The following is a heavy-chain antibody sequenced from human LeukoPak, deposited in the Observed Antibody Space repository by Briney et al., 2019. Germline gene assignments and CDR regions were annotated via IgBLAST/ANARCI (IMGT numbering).Heavy chain of an antibody. CDR1: GFTFSDYY. CDR2: ISSSSSYT. J-gene: IGHJ4*02. D-gene: IGHD3-16*01. CDR3: ARASPYASYDY. Sequence: GGSLRLSCAASGFTFSDYYMSWIRQAPGKGLGWVSYISSSSSYTNYADSVKGRLTISRDNAKNSLYLQMNSLRAEDTAVYYCARASPYASYDYWGQGTLVTVSS. V-gene: IGHV3-11*06.